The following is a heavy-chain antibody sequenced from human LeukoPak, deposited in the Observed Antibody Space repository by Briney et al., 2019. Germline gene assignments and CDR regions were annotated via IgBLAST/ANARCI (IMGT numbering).Heavy chain of an antibody. J-gene: IGHJ4*02. V-gene: IGHV1-18*01. Sequence: ASVKVSCKASGYTFTSYGISWVRQAPGQGLEWMGWISAYNGNTNYAQKLQGRVTMTTDTSTSTAYMELRSLRSEDTAVYYCARDQWNYDSSGYYYGYYFDYWGQGTLVTVSS. CDR3: ARDQWNYDSSGYYYGYYFDY. CDR2: ISAYNGNT. D-gene: IGHD3-22*01. CDR1: GYTFTSYG.